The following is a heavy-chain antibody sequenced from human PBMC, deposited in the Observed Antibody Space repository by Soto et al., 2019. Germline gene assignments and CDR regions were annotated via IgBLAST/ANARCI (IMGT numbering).Heavy chain of an antibody. CDR2: ISSSSSYI. CDR1: GFTFSSYS. D-gene: IGHD3-9*01. CDR3: ARDEGELRYFDWSPGHNWFDP. V-gene: IGHV3-21*01. Sequence: GGSLRLSCAASGFTFSSYSMNWVRQAPGKGLEWVSSISSSSSYIYYADSVKGRFTISRDNAKNSLYLQMNSLRAEDTAVYYCARDEGELRYFDWSPGHNWFDPWGQGTLVTVSS. J-gene: IGHJ5*02.